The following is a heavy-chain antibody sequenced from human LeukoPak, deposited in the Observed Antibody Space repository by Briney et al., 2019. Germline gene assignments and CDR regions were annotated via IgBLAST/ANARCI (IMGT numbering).Heavy chain of an antibody. J-gene: IGHJ4*02. CDR2: INHSGST. D-gene: IGHD4-23*01. Sequence: SEPLSLLCAVYGGSFSGYYWSWIRQPPGKGLEWIGEINHSGSTNYNPSLKSRVTISVDTSKNQFSLKLSSVTAADTAVYYCARGSPYGGKPKRGYFDYWGQGTLVTVSS. CDR3: ARGSPYGGKPKRGYFDY. V-gene: IGHV4-34*01. CDR1: GGSFSGYY.